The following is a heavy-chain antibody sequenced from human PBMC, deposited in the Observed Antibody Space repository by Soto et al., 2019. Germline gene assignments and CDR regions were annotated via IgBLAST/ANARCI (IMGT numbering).Heavy chain of an antibody. Sequence: PSETLSLTCAVSGGSITTYSWNWIRQSPGKGLEWIGYIYDTGSTGSTNYNPSLKSRVTISVDTSKNQFSLRLTSVTAADTAVYYCAREPRQGDRLYYFEFSGRGILVTVSS. V-gene: IGHV4-59*01. CDR2: IYDTGSTGST. CDR3: AREPRQGDRLYYFEF. J-gene: IGHJ4*02. CDR1: GGSITTYS. D-gene: IGHD2-21*01.